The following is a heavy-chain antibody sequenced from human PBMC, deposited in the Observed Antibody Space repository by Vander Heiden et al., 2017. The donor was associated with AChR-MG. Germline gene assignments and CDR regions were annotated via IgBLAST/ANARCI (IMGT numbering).Heavy chain of an antibody. D-gene: IGHD3-16*01. CDR2: ISWNSGSI. J-gene: IGHJ4*02. Sequence: EVQLVESGGGLVQPGRSLRLSCAAPGFPFDDYALHWVRQAPGKGLEWVSGISWNSGSIGYADSVKGRFTISRDNAKNSLYLQMNSLRAEDTALYYCAKATSGDYVWGSYLPGWGQGTLVTVSS. CDR3: AKATSGDYVWGSYLPG. CDR1: GFPFDDYA. V-gene: IGHV3-9*01.